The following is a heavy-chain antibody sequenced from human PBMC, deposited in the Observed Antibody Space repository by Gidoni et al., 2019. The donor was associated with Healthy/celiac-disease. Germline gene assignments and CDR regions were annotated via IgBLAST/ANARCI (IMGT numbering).Heavy chain of an antibody. CDR1: GGSFSGYY. D-gene: IGHD6-13*01. Sequence: QVPLQQWGAGLLKPSETLSLTCAVYGGSFSGYYWSWIHQPPWKGLEWLGEINHSGSTNYNPSLKSRVTISVDTSKNQFSLKLSSVTAADTAVYYCARTVYSSSPPPGFDYWGQGTLVTVSS. CDR2: INHSGST. V-gene: IGHV4-34*01. CDR3: ARTVYSSSPPPGFDY. J-gene: IGHJ4*02.